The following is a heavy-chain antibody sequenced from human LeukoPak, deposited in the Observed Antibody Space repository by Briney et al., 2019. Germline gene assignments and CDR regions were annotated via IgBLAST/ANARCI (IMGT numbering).Heavy chain of an antibody. CDR2: ISGSGGST. D-gene: IGHD2-15*01. Sequence: GVSLRLSCAASGFTFSSYATSWVRQAPGKGLERVSAISGSGGSTYYADSVKGRFTISRDNSKNTLYLQMNSLRAEDTAVYYCAKDPPGYCSGGSCFTPYGYWGQGTLVTVSS. J-gene: IGHJ4*02. CDR1: GFTFSSYA. V-gene: IGHV3-23*01. CDR3: AKDPPGYCSGGSCFTPYGY.